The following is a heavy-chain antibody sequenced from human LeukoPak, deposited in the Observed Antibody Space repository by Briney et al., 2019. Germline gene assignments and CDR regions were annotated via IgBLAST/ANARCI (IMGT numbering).Heavy chain of an antibody. J-gene: IGHJ4*02. Sequence: ASVKVSCKASGYTFTSYYMHWVRQAPGQGLELMGIINPSGGSTSYAQKFQGRVTMTRDMSTSTAYMELRTLRSDDTAVYYCARVLIVEDSESHYFDYWGQGTLVTVTS. V-gene: IGHV1-46*01. CDR1: GYTFTSYY. CDR3: ARVLIVEDSESHYFDY. CDR2: INPSGGST. D-gene: IGHD1-26*01.